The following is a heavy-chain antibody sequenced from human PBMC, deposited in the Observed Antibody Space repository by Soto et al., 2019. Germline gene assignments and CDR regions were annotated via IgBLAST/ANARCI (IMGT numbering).Heavy chain of an antibody. CDR2: IYSGGST. J-gene: IGHJ2*01. D-gene: IGHD4-17*01. CDR1: GFTVSSNY. V-gene: IGHV3-66*01. CDR3: AKARRDYGWYFDL. Sequence: PGGSLRLSCAASGFTVSSNYMSWVRQAPGKGLEWVSVIYSGGSTYYADSVKGRFTISRDNSKNTLYLQMNSLRAEDTAVYYCAKARRDYGWYFDLWGRGTLVTVSS.